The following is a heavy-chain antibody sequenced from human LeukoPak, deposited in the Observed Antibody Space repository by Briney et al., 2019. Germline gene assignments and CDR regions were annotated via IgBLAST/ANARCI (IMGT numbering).Heavy chain of an antibody. D-gene: IGHD3-10*01. CDR1: GFTFSSYA. CDR3: ARDSGITLVRGIDF. CDR2: ISYDGSNK. V-gene: IGHV3-30-3*01. Sequence: GRPLRLSCAASGFTFSSYAMHWVRQAPGKGLEWVAVISYDGSNKYYADSVKGRFTISRDNSKNTLYLQMNSLRAEDTALYYCARDSGITLVRGIDFWGQGTLVTVSS. J-gene: IGHJ4*02.